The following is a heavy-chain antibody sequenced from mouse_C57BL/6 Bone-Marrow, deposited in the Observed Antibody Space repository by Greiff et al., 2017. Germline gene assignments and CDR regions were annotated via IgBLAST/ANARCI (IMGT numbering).Heavy chain of an antibody. CDR3: TTAQATRADY. D-gene: IGHD3-2*02. Sequence: EVQLQQSGAELVRPGASVKLSCTASGFNIKDDYMHWVKQRPEQGLEWIGWIDPENGDTEYASKFQGTATITADTSSNTAYLQLSSLTSEDTAVYYCTTAQATRADYWGQGTTLTVSS. CDR2: IDPENGDT. V-gene: IGHV14-4*01. CDR1: GFNIKDDY. J-gene: IGHJ2*01.